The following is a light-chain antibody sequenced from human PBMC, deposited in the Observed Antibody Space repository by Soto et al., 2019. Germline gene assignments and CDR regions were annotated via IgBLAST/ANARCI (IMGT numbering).Light chain of an antibody. J-gene: IGKJ4*01. Sequence: IVMTQSPGTLSVSPGERATLSCRASQNLSNNLAWFQHKPGQAPRLLIYGASTRATGIPDRFSGSGSGTDFTLTISRLEPEDFAVYYCQQYGSSLTFGGGTKVEIK. CDR1: QNLSNN. CDR2: GAS. V-gene: IGKV3-20*01. CDR3: QQYGSSLT.